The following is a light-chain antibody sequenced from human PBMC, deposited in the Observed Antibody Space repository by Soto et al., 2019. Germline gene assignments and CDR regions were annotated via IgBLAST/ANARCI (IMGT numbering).Light chain of an antibody. V-gene: IGLV2-14*01. Sequence: QSVLTQPASVSGFPGQSITISCTGTSSDVGGYNYVSWYEQHPGKAPKLMIYEVSNRPSGVSNRFSGSKSGNTASLTISGLQAEDEADYYCSSYAGSSNVFGTGTKVTVL. CDR1: SSDVGGYNY. CDR2: EVS. CDR3: SSYAGSSNV. J-gene: IGLJ1*01.